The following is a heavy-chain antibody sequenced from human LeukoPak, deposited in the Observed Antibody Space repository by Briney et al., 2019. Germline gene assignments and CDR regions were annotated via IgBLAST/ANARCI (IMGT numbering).Heavy chain of an antibody. J-gene: IGHJ3*02. Sequence: SVKVSCKASGGTFSSYAISWVRQAPGQGLEWMGGIIPIFGTANYAQKFQGRVTITTDESTSTAYMELSSLRPEDTAVYYCARATSYSSGWDDAFDIWGQGTMVTVSS. CDR2: IIPIFGTA. V-gene: IGHV1-69*05. CDR3: ARATSYSSGWDDAFDI. D-gene: IGHD6-19*01. CDR1: GGTFSSYA.